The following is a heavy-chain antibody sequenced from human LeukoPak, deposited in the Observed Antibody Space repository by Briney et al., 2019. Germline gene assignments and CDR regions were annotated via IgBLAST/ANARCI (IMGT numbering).Heavy chain of an antibody. J-gene: IGHJ4*02. CDR2: TYYRSKWYN. V-gene: IGHV6-1*01. Sequence: SQTLSLTCAISGDSVSSNSAAWNWIRQSPSRGLEWLGRTYYRSKWYNDYAVSVRSRININADTSKNQLSLQLDSVTPEDTAVYYCASSNYYFEYWGQGTLVTVSS. CDR3: ASSNYYFEY. CDR1: GDSVSSNSAA.